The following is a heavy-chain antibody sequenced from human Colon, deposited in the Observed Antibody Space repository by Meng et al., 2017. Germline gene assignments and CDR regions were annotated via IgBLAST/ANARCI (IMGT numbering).Heavy chain of an antibody. J-gene: IGHJ5*02. CDR1: GGSISSGNYY. V-gene: IGHV4-30-4*01. CDR3: ARSLDRGWFDP. CDR2: IYYSGST. D-gene: IGHD2-2*03. Sequence: QVQLQESGPGLVKPSQTLSLICTVSGGSISSGNYYWSWIRQPPGKGLEWIGYIYYSGSTYYNPSLKSRVTISVDTSKNQFSLKLRFVTAADTAVYYCARSLDRGWFDPWGQGTLVTVSS.